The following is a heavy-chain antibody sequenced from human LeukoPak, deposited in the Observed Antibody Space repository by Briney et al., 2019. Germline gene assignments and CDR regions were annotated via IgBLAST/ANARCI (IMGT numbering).Heavy chain of an antibody. Sequence: SETLSLTCTVSGGSISHNYWSWIRQPPGKGLEWIGYISSSGSTNYNPSLQSRVTMSVDTSKNQFSLNLSSVTAADTALYYCAGHLRKETYSYYFGFWGQGTLVTVSS. CDR2: ISSSGST. J-gene: IGHJ4*02. D-gene: IGHD4-11*01. V-gene: IGHV4-59*08. CDR3: AGHLRKETYSYYFGF. CDR1: GGSISHNY.